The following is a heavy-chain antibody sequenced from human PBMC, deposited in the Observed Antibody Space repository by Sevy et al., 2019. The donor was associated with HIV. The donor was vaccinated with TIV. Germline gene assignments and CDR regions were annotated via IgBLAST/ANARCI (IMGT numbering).Heavy chain of an antibody. CDR3: GGEAPPDQLLVYCSGGSCPWFDP. Sequence: ASVKVSCKASGGTFSSYAISWVRQAPGQGLEWMGGIIPIFGTANYAQKFQGRVTFTADETTRTADMELSILRSEDTAVNCRGGEAPPDQLLVYCSGGSCPWFDPWGQGTLVTVSS. V-gene: IGHV1-69*13. D-gene: IGHD2-15*01. J-gene: IGHJ5*02. CDR2: IIPIFGTA. CDR1: GGTFSSYA.